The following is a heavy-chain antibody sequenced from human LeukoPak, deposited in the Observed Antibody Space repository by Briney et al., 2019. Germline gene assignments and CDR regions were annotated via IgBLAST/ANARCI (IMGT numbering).Heavy chain of an antibody. V-gene: IGHV1-2*02. CDR1: GYTFTSYY. CDR2: INPNSGGT. Sequence: ASVKVSCKASGYTFTSYYMHWVRQAPGQGLEWMGWINPNSGGTNYAQKFQGRVTMTRDTSISTAYMELSRLRSDDTAVYYCARDEHYYYGMDVWGQGTTVTVSS. CDR3: ARDEHYYYGMDV. J-gene: IGHJ6*02.